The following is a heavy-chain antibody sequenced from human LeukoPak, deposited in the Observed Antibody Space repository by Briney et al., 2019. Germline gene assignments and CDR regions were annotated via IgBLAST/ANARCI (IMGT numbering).Heavy chain of an antibody. J-gene: IGHJ6*03. CDR1: GYTFTSYW. D-gene: IGHD6-6*01. CDR2: IYPGDSDT. V-gene: IGHV5-51*01. Sequence: GESLQISCQGSGYTFTSYWIGWVRQLPGKGLEWMGIIYPGDSDTTYSPSFQGQVTISADKSISTAYLQWSSLKASDTAMYYCARRSSSPWAYYMDVWGKGTTVTVSS. CDR3: ARRSSSPWAYYMDV.